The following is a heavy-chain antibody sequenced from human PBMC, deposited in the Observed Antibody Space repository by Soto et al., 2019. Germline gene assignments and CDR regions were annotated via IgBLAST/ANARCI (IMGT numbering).Heavy chain of an antibody. CDR2: IYSGGST. J-gene: IGHJ5*02. CDR3: ARDARGSGLNWFDP. V-gene: IGHV3-66*01. D-gene: IGHD3-10*01. CDR1: GFTVSSNY. Sequence: PGGSLRLSCAASGFTVSSNYMSWVRQAPGKGLEWVSVIYSGGSTYYADSVKGRFTISRDNSKNTLYLQMNSLRAEDTAVYYCARDARGSGLNWFDPWGQGTLVTVSS.